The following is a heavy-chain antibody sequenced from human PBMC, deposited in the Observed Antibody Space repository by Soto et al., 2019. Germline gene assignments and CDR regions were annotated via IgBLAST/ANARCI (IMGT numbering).Heavy chain of an antibody. CDR2: IIPIFGTA. D-gene: IGHD2-2*01. Sequence: SVKVSCKASGGTFSSYAISWVRQAPGQGLEWMGGIIPIFGTANYAQKFQGRVTITADESTSTAYMELSSLRSEDTAVYYCARDXVGGIVVVPAAGNWFDPWGQGNLVTVSS. CDR1: GGTFSSYA. J-gene: IGHJ5*02. V-gene: IGHV1-69*13. CDR3: ARDXVGGIVVVPAAGNWFDP.